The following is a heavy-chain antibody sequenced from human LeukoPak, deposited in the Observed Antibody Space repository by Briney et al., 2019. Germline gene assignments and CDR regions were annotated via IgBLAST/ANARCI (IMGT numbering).Heavy chain of an antibody. D-gene: IGHD1-26*01. J-gene: IGHJ4*02. CDR2: ISSSSSTI. V-gene: IGHV3-48*02. Sequence: GGSLRLSCAASGFTFSNYNMNWVREAPGKGLVWLSYISSSSSTIYYADSVKGRFTISRDNAKNSLYLQMNSLRDEDTAVYYCARDSAPSRGGSNYAPFDYWSQGTLVTVSS. CDR3: ARDSAPSRGGSNYAPFDY. CDR1: GFTFSNYN.